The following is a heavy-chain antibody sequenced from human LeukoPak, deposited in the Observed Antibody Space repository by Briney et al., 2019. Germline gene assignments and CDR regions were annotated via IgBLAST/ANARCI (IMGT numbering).Heavy chain of an antibody. CDR2: IYSGGST. Sequence: GGSLRLSCAASGFTVSSNYMSWVRQAPGKGLEWVSVIYSGGSTYYADSVKGRFTISRDNSKNTLYLQMNSLRAEDTAVYCCARRWAYYYYMDVWGKGTTVTVSS. CDR1: GFTVSSNY. D-gene: IGHD4-23*01. J-gene: IGHJ6*03. V-gene: IGHV3-53*01. CDR3: ARRWAYYYYMDV.